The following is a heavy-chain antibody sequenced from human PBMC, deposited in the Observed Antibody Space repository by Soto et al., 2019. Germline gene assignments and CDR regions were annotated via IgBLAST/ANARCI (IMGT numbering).Heavy chain of an antibody. Sequence: EVQLLESGGGLVQPGGSLRLSCAASGFTFSSYAMSWVRQAPGKGLEWVSAISGSGGSTYYADSVKGRFTISRDNSKNTLYLQMNSLRAEDTAVYYCAKGRAVAEPGSPVVDAFDIWGQGTMVTVSS. CDR2: ISGSGGST. V-gene: IGHV3-23*01. D-gene: IGHD6-19*01. CDR3: AKGRAVAEPGSPVVDAFDI. J-gene: IGHJ3*02. CDR1: GFTFSSYA.